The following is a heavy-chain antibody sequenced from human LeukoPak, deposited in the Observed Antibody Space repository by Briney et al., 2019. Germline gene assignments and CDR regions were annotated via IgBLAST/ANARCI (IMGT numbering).Heavy chain of an antibody. D-gene: IGHD3-3*01. Sequence: GGSLRLSCAASGFTFSSYAMSWVRQAPGKGLEWVAKINQDGSEKIYADSVKGRFTISRDNAKNSVDLQMNTLRTEDTAVYSCARGSRPVYDFWAGWTVDYWGRGTLVTVSS. V-gene: IGHV3-7*04. CDR1: GFTFSSYA. CDR3: ARGSRPVYDFWAGWTVDY. CDR2: INQDGSEK. J-gene: IGHJ4*02.